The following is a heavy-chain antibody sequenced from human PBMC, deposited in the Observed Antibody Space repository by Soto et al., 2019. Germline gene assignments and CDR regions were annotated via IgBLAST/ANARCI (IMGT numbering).Heavy chain of an antibody. J-gene: IGHJ5*02. D-gene: IGHD3-3*02. CDR3: ARPTSEGRAFHFFDT. V-gene: IGHV5-51*01. Sequence: GESLKISCKASGYIFTKFWIGWVRQMPGKGLEWMGIIYPGDSDIRYSPSFQGQVTISADKSIATAYLQWSSLKASDTAVYYCARPTSEGRAFHFFDTWGQGTLVTVSS. CDR2: IYPGDSDI. CDR1: GYIFTKFW.